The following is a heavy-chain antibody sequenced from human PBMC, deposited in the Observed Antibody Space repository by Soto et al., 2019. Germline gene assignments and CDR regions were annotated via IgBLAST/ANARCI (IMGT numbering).Heavy chain of an antibody. CDR3: TRQAEWLDYYYYYYGMDV. CDR1: GFTFSGSA. V-gene: IGHV3-73*02. J-gene: IGHJ6*02. CDR2: IRSKANSYAT. D-gene: IGHD6-19*01. Sequence: EVQLVESGGGLVQPGGSLKLSCAASGFTFSGSAMHWVRQASGKGLEWVGRIRSKANSYATAYAASVKGRFTISRDDSKNTAYLQMNSLKTEDTAVYYCTRQAEWLDYYYYYYGMDVWGQGTTVTVSS.